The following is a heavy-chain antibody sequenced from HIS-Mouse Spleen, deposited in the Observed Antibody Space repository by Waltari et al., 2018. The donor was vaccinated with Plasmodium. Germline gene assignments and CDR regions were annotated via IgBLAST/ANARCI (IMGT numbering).Heavy chain of an antibody. CDR1: GYTFTGYY. Sequence: QVQLVQSGAEVKKPGASVKVSCKASGYTFTGYYMHWVRQAPGQGLEWMGWINPNSGGTNYAQKFQGRVTMTRDTSISTAYMELSRLRSDDTAVYYCARAEYSSSSGGWFDPWGQGTLVTVSS. J-gene: IGHJ5*02. CDR3: ARAEYSSSSGGWFDP. CDR2: INPNSGGT. D-gene: IGHD6-6*01. V-gene: IGHV1-2*02.